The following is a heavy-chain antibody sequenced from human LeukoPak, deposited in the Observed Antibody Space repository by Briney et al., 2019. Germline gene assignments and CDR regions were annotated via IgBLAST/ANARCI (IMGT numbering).Heavy chain of an antibody. CDR2: INPNSGGT. V-gene: IGHV1-2*04. CDR3: AKGERYYDFWSGRENYGMDV. CDR1: GYTFTGYY. Sequence: ASVNVSCKASGYTFTGYYMHWVRQAPGQGLEWMGWINPNSGGTNYAQKFQGWVTMTRDTSISTAYMELSRLRSDDTAVYYCAKGERYYDFWSGRENYGMDVWGQGTTVTVSS. J-gene: IGHJ6*02. D-gene: IGHD3-3*01.